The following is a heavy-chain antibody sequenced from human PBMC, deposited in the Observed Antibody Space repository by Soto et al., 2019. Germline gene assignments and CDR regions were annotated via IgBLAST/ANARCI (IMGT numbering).Heavy chain of an antibody. Sequence: ASVKVSCKASGYTFTSYYMHWVRQAPGQGLEWMGIINPSGGSTSYAQKFQGRVTMTRDTSTSTVYMELSSLRSEDTAVYYCAGPNYYDSSGYYWAFDYWGQGTLVTVSS. J-gene: IGHJ4*02. CDR1: GYTFTSYY. CDR2: INPSGGST. D-gene: IGHD3-22*01. CDR3: AGPNYYDSSGYYWAFDY. V-gene: IGHV1-46*01.